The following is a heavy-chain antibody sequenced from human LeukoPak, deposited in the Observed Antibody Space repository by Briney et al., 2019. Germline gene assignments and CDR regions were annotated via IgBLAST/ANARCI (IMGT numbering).Heavy chain of an antibody. V-gene: IGHV4-31*03. J-gene: IGHJ4*02. CDR3: ARDTPSSSWYPIDY. CDR1: GGSISSGGYY. Sequence: SETLSLTCTVSGGSISSGGYYWSCIRQHPGKGLECIGYIYYSGSTYYNPSLKSRFTISVDTSKHQFSLKLSSVTAADTAVYYCARDTPSSSWYPIDYWGQGTLVTVSS. CDR2: IYYSGST. D-gene: IGHD6-13*01.